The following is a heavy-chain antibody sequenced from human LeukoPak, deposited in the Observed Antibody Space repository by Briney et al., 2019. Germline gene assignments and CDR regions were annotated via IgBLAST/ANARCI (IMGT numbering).Heavy chain of an antibody. D-gene: IGHD7-27*01. CDR3: ARETGDYYYYMDV. CDR1: GFTFSSYS. CDR2: ISSSSSYI. Sequence: GGSLRLSCAASGFTFSSYSMNWVRQAPGKGLEWVPSISSSSSYIYYADSVKGRFTISRDNAKNSLYLQMNSLRAEDTAVYYCARETGDYYYYMDVWGKGTTVTVSS. V-gene: IGHV3-21*01. J-gene: IGHJ6*03.